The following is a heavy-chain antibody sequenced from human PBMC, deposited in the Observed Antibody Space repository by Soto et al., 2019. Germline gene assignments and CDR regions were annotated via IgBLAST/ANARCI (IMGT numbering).Heavy chain of an antibody. D-gene: IGHD4-17*01. Sequence: GGSLRLSCAASGFTFSSYSMSWVRQAPGKGLEWVSSISSSSSYIYYADSVKGRFTISRDNAKNSLYLQMNSLRAEDTAVYYCARDLIYGDYVAGFDYWGQRTLVTVSS. CDR1: GFTFSSYS. CDR3: ARDLIYGDYVAGFDY. J-gene: IGHJ4*02. CDR2: ISSSSSYI. V-gene: IGHV3-21*01.